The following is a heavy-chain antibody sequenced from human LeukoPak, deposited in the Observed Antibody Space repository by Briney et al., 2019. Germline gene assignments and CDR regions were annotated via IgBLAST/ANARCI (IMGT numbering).Heavy chain of an antibody. CDR3: ARSIVTTDRNFDH. CDR1: GGSITSSPYH. V-gene: IGHV4-39*07. J-gene: IGHJ4*01. D-gene: IGHD1-26*01. CDR2: VSHSGAT. Sequence: SETLSLTCTVSGGSITSSPYHWAWIRQPPGRGPEWIGTVSHSGATQYNPSLTSRVTVSLDTSKNQFSLSLNSVTAADTAVFYCARSIVTTDRNFDHWGQGTLVTVSS.